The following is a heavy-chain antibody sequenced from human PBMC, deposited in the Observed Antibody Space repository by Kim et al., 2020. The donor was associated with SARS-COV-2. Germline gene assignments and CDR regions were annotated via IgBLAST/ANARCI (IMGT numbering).Heavy chain of an antibody. J-gene: IGHJ6*02. D-gene: IGHD4-17*01. CDR1: GYNFTGFY. CDR2: ININSGGT. Sequence: ASVKVSCKASGYNFTGFYLHWVRQAPGQGLEWMGWININSGGTDYAQKFQGRVSMTRDMSIKTVYMEVRGLTFDDTAIYYCARDRDGDYYYYGMDVWGQGTTVTISS. V-gene: IGHV1-2*02. CDR3: ARDRDGDYYYYGMDV.